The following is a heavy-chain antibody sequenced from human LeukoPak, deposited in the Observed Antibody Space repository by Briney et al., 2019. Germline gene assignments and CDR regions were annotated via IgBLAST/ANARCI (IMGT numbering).Heavy chain of an antibody. CDR1: GASMSSSSYY. CDR3: ARDRAGYCSGGSCYSGGWFDP. J-gene: IGHJ5*02. CDR2: IYYTGNT. D-gene: IGHD2-15*01. Sequence: SETLSLTCTVSGASMSSSSYYWGWIRQPPGKGLEWIGSIYYTGNTYYNPSLKSRVTISEDTSKNQFSLTLSSVTAADTAVYYCARDRAGYCSGGSCYSGGWFDPWGQGTLVTVPS. V-gene: IGHV4-39*07.